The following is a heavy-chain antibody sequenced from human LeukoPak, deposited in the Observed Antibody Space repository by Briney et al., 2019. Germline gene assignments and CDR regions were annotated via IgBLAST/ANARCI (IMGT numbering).Heavy chain of an antibody. Sequence: PGRSLRLSCTASGFTFGDYAMSWFRQAPGKGLEWVGFIRSKAYGGTTEYAASVKGRFTISRDDSKSIAYLQMNRLKTEGTAVYYCTRRLLWFGAEFDYWGQGTLVTV. D-gene: IGHD3-10*01. CDR1: GFTFGDYA. J-gene: IGHJ4*02. V-gene: IGHV3-49*03. CDR3: TRRLLWFGAEFDY. CDR2: IRSKAYGGTT.